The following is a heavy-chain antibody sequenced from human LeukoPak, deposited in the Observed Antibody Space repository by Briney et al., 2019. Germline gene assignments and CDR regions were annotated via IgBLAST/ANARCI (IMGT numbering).Heavy chain of an antibody. V-gene: IGHV3-20*04. CDR3: ARGCNYYDSSGYGPNYYYYYTDV. CDR2: INWNGGST. J-gene: IGHJ6*03. D-gene: IGHD3-22*01. CDR1: VFTFDDYG. Sequence: GGSLRLSCAASVFTFDDYGMSWVRQAPGKGLEWVSGINWNGGSTGYADSVKGRFTISRDNANSSLYLQMNSLRAEDTALYYCARGCNYYDSSGYGPNYYYYYTDVCGKGTTVTVSS.